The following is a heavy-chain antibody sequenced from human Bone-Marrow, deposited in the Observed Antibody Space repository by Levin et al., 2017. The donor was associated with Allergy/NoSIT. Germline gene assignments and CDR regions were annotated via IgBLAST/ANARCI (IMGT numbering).Heavy chain of an antibody. CDR1: GDSVSSNSAA. J-gene: IGHJ4*02. V-gene: IGHV6-1*01. CDR2: TYYRSKWYN. Sequence: SQTLSLTCAISGDSVSSNSAAWNWIRQSPSRGLEWLGRTYYRSKWYNDYAVSVKSRITINPDTSKNQFSLQLNSVTPEDTAVYYCARSKPMDYYDSSGYRTRPIYYFDYWGQGTLVTVSS. CDR3: ARSKPMDYYDSSGYRTRPIYYFDY. D-gene: IGHD3-22*01.